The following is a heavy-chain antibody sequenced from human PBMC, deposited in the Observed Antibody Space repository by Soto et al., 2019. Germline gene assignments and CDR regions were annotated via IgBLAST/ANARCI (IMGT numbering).Heavy chain of an antibody. CDR1: GFTFSSYQ. J-gene: IGHJ4*02. CDR2: ISSSGSTI. V-gene: IGHV3-48*03. Sequence: EVQLVESGGGLVQPGGSLRLSCAASGFTFSSYQMNWVRQAPGKGLEWVSYISSSGSTIYYADSVKGRFTISRDNAKNSLYLQMNSLRADDTAVYYCAREDYESFHFDYWGQGTLVTVSS. D-gene: IGHD4-17*01. CDR3: AREDYESFHFDY.